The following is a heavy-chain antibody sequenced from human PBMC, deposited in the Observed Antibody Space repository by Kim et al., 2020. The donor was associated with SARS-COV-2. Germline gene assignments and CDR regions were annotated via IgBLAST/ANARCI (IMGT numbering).Heavy chain of an antibody. CDR2: ISANCGRT. J-gene: IGHJ4*02. Sequence: GGSLRLSCAASGFTFSTYAMNWVRQAPGKGLEWVSVISANCGRTYYADSVKGRFTISRDNSKNMLYLQMNSLRAEDTAVYYCATGLVGHWGQGILVTVSS. CDR3: ATGLVGH. D-gene: IGHD3-9*01. V-gene: IGHV3-23*01. CDR1: GFTFSTYA.